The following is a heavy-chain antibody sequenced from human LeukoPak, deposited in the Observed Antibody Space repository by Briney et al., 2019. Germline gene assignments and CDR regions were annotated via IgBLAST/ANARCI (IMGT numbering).Heavy chain of an antibody. J-gene: IGHJ4*02. Sequence: PSETLSLTCTVSGGSISSYYWSWLRQPPGKGLEWMGYIYYSGSTNYNPSPKSRVTISVDTSKNQFSLKLSSVTAADTAVYYCARTSGGFYYFDYWGQGTLVTVSS. CDR2: IYYSGST. D-gene: IGHD6-19*01. V-gene: IGHV4-59*01. CDR1: GGSISSYY. CDR3: ARTSGGFYYFDY.